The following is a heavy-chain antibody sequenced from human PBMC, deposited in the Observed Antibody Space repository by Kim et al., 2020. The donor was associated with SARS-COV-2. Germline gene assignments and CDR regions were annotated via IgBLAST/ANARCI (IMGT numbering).Heavy chain of an antibody. V-gene: IGHV3-53*01. J-gene: IGHJ6*02. Sequence: SVRGRFTISRANSRNTVYLQMNSMRAEDTAVYYCARLGPVTANYYYGMDVWGQGTTVTVSS. CDR3: ARLGPVTANYYYGMDV. D-gene: IGHD2-21*02.